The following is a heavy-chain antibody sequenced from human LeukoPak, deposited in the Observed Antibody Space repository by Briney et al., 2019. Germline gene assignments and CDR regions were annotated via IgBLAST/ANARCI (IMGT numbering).Heavy chain of an antibody. CDR3: ARAHSGVNTTMTPHYYYYYIDV. CDR2: ISSSGSTI. Sequence: SGGSLRLSCAASGFTFSDYYMSWIRQAPGKGLEWVSYISSSGSTIYYADSVKGRFTISRDNAKNSLYLQMNSLRAEDTAMYYCARAHSGVNTTMTPHYYYYYIDVWGKGTTVTISS. V-gene: IGHV3-11*01. J-gene: IGHJ6*03. CDR1: GFTFSDYY. D-gene: IGHD5-18*01.